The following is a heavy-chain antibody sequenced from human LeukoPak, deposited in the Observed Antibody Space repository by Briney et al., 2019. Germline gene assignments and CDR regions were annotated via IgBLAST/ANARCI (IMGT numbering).Heavy chain of an antibody. CDR3: ARERITMVRGVIINWFDP. V-gene: IGHV3-7*01. D-gene: IGHD3-10*01. J-gene: IGHJ5*02. CDR2: IKQDGSEK. CDR1: GFTFSSYW. Sequence: SGGSLRLSCAASGFTFSSYWMSWVRQAPGKGLEWVANIKQDGSEKYYVDSVKGRFTISRDNAKNSLYLQMNSLRAEDTAVYYCARERITMVRGVIINWFDPWGQGTLVTVSS.